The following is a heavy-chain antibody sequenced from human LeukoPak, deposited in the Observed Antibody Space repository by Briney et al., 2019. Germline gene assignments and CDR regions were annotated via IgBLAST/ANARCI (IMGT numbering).Heavy chain of an antibody. V-gene: IGHV3-21*01. J-gene: IGHJ5*02. CDR1: GFTFSSYS. CDR3: ARVGSRLYNWFDP. CDR2: ISSSSSYI. Sequence: GGSLRLSCAASGFTFSSYSMNWVRQAPGKGLEWVSSISSSSSYIYYADSVKGRFTISRDNAKNSLYLQMNSLRAEDTAVYYCARVGSRLYNWFDPWGQGTLVTVSS. D-gene: IGHD3-10*01.